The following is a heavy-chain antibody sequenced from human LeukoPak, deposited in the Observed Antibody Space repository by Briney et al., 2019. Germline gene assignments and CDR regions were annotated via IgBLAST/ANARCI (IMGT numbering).Heavy chain of an antibody. D-gene: IGHD2-21*02. V-gene: IGHV4-59*01. CDR1: GGPISSYY. Sequence: SETLSLTCTVSGGPISSYYWSWIPQPPGKGLEGIGYIYYVGGTNYNPSLKRLVTISVDTSKNRCSLKLRSVPAADTAGYCCARGAYCGGGCYSGRFDYWGEGAMVSVCS. CDR3: ARGAYCGGGCYSGRFDY. CDR2: IYYVGGT. J-gene: IGHJ4*02.